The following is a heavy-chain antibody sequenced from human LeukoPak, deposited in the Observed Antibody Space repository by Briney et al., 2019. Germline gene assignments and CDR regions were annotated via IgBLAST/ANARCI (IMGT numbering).Heavy chain of an antibody. CDR3: ARGTLRYPDY. CDR1: GYTFTSYY. V-gene: IGHV1-46*01. D-gene: IGHD3-9*01. CDR2: INPSGGST. Sequence: ASVKVSCKASGYTFTSYYMHWVRQAPGQGLEWMGIINPSGGSTSYAQKFQGRVTMTRDMSTTTDYMELSSLRSADTAVYYCARGTLRYPDYWGQGTLVTVSS. J-gene: IGHJ4*02.